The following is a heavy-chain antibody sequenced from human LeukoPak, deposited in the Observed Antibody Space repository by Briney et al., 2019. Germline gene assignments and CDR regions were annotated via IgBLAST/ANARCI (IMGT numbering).Heavy chain of an antibody. Sequence: GGSLRLSCAASGFTFSSYAMSWVRQAPGKGLEWFSAISGSGRSTYYAASVKRRFTSSRDNSKNTLYLQMNSLRAEDTAVYYCAKNTPVFSIVGATDRWGQGTLDTVSS. CDR2: ISGSGRST. V-gene: IGHV3-23*01. CDR3: AKNTPVFSIVGATDR. CDR1: GFTFSSYA. D-gene: IGHD1-26*01. J-gene: IGHJ4*02.